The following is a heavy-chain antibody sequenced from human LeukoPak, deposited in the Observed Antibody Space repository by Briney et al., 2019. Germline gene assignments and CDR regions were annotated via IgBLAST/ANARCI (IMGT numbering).Heavy chain of an antibody. CDR2: INHSGST. V-gene: IGHV4-34*01. J-gene: IGHJ1*01. D-gene: IGHD6-13*01. CDR3: ARQRAGRGSSWYKG. Sequence: SETLSLTCAVYGGSFSGYYWSWIRQPPGKGLEWIGEINHSGSTNYNPSLKSRVTISVDTSKNQFTLKLSSVTAADTAVYYCARQRAGRGSSWYKGXGQGTLVTVSS. CDR1: GGSFSGYY.